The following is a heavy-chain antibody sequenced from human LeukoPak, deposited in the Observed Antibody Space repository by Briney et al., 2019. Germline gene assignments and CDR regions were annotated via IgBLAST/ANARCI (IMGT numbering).Heavy chain of an antibody. CDR2: ISSSSGTI. V-gene: IGHV3-48*02. J-gene: IGHJ4*02. CDR3: ARSFDGAGAD. CDR1: GFTFSSYN. D-gene: IGHD3-9*01. Sequence: PGRSLRLSCAASGFTFSSYNMSWVRQAPGKGLEWVSYISSSSGTIYYADSVKGRFTISGDNAKNSLYLQMNSLRDEDTAVYYCARSFDGAGADWGQGTLVTVSS.